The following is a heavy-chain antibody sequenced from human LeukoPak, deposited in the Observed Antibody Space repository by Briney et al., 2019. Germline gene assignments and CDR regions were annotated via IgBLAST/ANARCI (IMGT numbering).Heavy chain of an antibody. Sequence: GESLKISCKGSGYSFTSYWIAWVRQMPGKGLEWMGIIYPGDSDTRYSPSFQGQVTISADKSISTAYLQWSSLKASDTAMYYCATHGTLTTATDDAFDIWGQGTMVTVSS. J-gene: IGHJ3*02. CDR2: IYPGDSDT. CDR1: GYSFTSYW. CDR3: ATHGTLTTATDDAFDI. D-gene: IGHD4-17*01. V-gene: IGHV5-51*01.